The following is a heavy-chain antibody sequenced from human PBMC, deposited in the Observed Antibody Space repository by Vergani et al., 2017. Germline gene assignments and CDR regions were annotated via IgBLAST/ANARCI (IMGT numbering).Heavy chain of an antibody. CDR2: ISAYNGNT. J-gene: IGHJ6*02. CDR1: GYTFTSYG. Sequence: QVHLVQSGAEVKKPGASVKVSCKASGYTFTSYGISWVRQAPGQGLEWMGWISAYNGNTNYAQKVQGRVTVTTDTSTSTAYMELRSLRSDDTAVYYCARGYPPTAMDYYYGMDVWGQGTTVTVSS. V-gene: IGHV1-18*01. D-gene: IGHD5-18*01. CDR3: ARGYPPTAMDYYYGMDV.